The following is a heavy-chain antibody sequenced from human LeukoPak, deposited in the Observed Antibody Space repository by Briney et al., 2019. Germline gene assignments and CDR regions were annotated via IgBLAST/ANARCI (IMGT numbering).Heavy chain of an antibody. CDR1: GASVSSGGYS. CDR3: ARRGGSGRSFDY. V-gene: IGHV4-61*08. D-gene: IGHD3-10*01. J-gene: IGHJ4*02. Sequence: PSETLSPTCTASGASVSSGGYSWSWLRQPPGKGLEWIGYIYYSGSTNYNPSLKSRVTISVDTSKNQFSLKVSSVTAADTAVYYCARRGGSGRSFDYWGQGTLVTVSS. CDR2: IYYSGST.